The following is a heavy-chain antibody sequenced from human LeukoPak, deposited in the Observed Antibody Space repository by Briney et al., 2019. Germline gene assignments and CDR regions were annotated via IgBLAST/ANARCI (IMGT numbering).Heavy chain of an antibody. Sequence: SQTLSLTCTVSGGSISTGGYYWTWIRQHPGKGLEWIGYIYDSGSTYYNPSLKSRITISADTSKNQFSLKLNSVTAADTAVYYCARLVRGELRVWGQGTLVTVSS. V-gene: IGHV4-31*03. D-gene: IGHD1-26*01. CDR1: GGSISTGGYY. CDR3: ARLVRGELRV. J-gene: IGHJ4*02. CDR2: IYDSGST.